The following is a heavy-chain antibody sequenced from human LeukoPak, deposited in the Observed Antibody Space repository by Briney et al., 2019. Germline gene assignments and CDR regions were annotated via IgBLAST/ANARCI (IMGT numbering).Heavy chain of an antibody. CDR2: IYNSGSN. Sequence: PSETLSLTCTVSGGSISSDYWQWLRQPPGKGLEWIAYIYNSGSNNYNPSLKSRVTISIDTFKNQFSLKLTSVTAADTAVYYCATRGYWGQGTLVTVSS. CDR1: GGSISSDY. D-gene: IGHD3-10*01. V-gene: IGHV4-59*08. CDR3: ATRGY. J-gene: IGHJ4*02.